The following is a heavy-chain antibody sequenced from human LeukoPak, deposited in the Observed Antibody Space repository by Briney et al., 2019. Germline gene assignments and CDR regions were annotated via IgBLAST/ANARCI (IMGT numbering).Heavy chain of an antibody. CDR1: GFTFSSYT. D-gene: IGHD4-23*01. CDR2: ISSSSSYI. CDR3: ARRGAVADAFDI. Sequence: GGSLRLSCAVSGFTFSSYTINWVRQAPGKGLEWVSSISSSSSYIYYADSVKGRFTISRDNAKNSLSLQMNSLRAEDTAVYYCARRGAVADAFDIWGQGTMVTVSS. J-gene: IGHJ3*02. V-gene: IGHV3-21*01.